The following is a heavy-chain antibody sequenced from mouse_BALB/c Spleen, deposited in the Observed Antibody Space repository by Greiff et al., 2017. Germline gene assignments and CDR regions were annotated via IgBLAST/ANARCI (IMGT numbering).Heavy chain of an antibody. CDR3: ARHGEVRRRYYAMDY. Sequence: QVQLKESGPDLVAPSQSLSITCTVSGFSLTSYGVHWVRQPPGKGLEWLVVIWSDGSTTYNSALKSRLSISKDNSKSQVFLKMNSLQTDDTAMYYCARHGEVRRRYYAMDYWGQGTSVTVSS. CDR1: GFSLTSYG. J-gene: IGHJ4*01. V-gene: IGHV2-6-2*01. CDR2: IWSDGST. D-gene: IGHD2-14*01.